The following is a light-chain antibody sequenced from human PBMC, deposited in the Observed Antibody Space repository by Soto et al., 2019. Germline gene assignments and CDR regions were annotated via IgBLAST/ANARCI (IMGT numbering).Light chain of an antibody. Sequence: AIHMTQSPSSLSASVGDRFTITCRASQGIRNDLGWYQKKPGKAPTLLIYSTSTLPSGVPSRFSGSGYGTDLTITISGMKNEDFATXFXQQXYXSXXTFGHGTKVDIK. J-gene: IGKJ1*01. CDR1: QGIRND. V-gene: IGKV1-6*01. CDR3: QQXYXSXXT. CDR2: STS.